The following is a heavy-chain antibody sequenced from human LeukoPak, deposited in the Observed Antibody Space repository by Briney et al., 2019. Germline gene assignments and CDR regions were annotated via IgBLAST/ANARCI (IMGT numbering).Heavy chain of an antibody. CDR2: IHAGEYER. CDR3: ARRTDSGWKWFDH. V-gene: IGHV5-51*01. D-gene: IGHD6-25*01. J-gene: IGHJ5*02. Sequence: GESLNFSCKASGYTFTGYWIGWVRQLPGKGLEWMGVIHAGEYERRYSPSFEGQVTISADRSISTAYMQWSSLKASDTAMYYCARRTDSGWKWFDHWGQGTLVTVSS. CDR1: GYTFTGYW.